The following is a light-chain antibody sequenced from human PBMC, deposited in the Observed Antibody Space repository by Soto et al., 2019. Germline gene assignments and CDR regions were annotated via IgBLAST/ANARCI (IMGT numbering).Light chain of an antibody. CDR3: QQSYSSPIT. J-gene: IGKJ5*01. Sequence: DSQVTQSPSCLSASVGDRVTITCRASQSISNNLNWYQQRPGKPPKLLIYTASSLQSGAPSRFSGSGSGTDFTLTISSLQPEDFATYYCQQSYSSPITFGQGTRLEIK. V-gene: IGKV1-39*01. CDR2: TAS. CDR1: QSISNN.